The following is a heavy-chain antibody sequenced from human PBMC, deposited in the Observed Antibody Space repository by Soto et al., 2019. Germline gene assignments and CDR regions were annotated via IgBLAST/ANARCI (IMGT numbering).Heavy chain of an antibody. CDR2: MNPNGGNT. J-gene: IGHJ4*02. CDR3: ARARYVGYYDSSGYYLRV. V-gene: IGHV1-8*01. CDR1: GYTFTSYD. D-gene: IGHD3-22*01. Sequence: VSVKVSCKASGYTFTSYDINWVRQATGQGLEWMGWMNPNGGNTGYAQKFQGRVTMTRNTSISTAYMELSSLRSEDTAVYYCARARYVGYYDSSGYYLRVWGQGTLVTVSS.